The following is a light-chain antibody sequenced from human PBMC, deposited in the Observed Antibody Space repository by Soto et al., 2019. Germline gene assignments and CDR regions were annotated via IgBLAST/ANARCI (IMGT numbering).Light chain of an antibody. J-gene: IGKJ2*01. CDR1: QSVSSN. CDR2: GSS. Sequence: EIVMTQSPATLSVSPGERATLSCRASQSVSSNLAWYQQKPGQAPRLLIYGSSTRATGIPARFSGSGSGTQCPLTLSSLQSENFALYYCQQYTNWPLYTFGQPTKLEIK. V-gene: IGKV3-15*01. CDR3: QQYTNWPLYT.